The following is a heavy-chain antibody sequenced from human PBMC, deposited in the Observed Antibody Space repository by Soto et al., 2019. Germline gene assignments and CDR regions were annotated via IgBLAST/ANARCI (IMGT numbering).Heavy chain of an antibody. D-gene: IGHD1-26*01. Sequence: QVQLVQSGAEVKKPGSSVKVSCKASGGTFSSYAISWVRQAPGQGLEWMGGIIPIVGTANYEQKFQGRVTMTADESTSTAYMELSSLRSEDTAVYYCAKTRGASLLWGLPLDYWGQGTLVTVSS. J-gene: IGHJ4*02. CDR3: AKTRGASLLWGLPLDY. CDR1: GGTFSSYA. V-gene: IGHV1-69*01. CDR2: IIPIVGTA.